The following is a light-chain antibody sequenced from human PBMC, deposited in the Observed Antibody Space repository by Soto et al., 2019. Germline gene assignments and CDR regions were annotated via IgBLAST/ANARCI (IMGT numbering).Light chain of an antibody. CDR2: DVS. Sequence: QSALTQPASVSGSPGQSITISCTGSSSDVGGFDYVSWYQQHPGKAPKLMIYDVSDRPSGVSSRFSGSKSGNTASLTISGLQAEDEADYYCSSYASSSPYVFGTGTKVTV. V-gene: IGLV2-14*01. CDR1: SSDVGGFDY. CDR3: SSYASSSPYV. J-gene: IGLJ1*01.